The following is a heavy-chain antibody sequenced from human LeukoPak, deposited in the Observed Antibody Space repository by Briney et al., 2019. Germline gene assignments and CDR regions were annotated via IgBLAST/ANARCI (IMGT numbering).Heavy chain of an antibody. J-gene: IGHJ4*02. Sequence: PGGSLRLSCAASGFTFSSYAMSWVRQAPGKELEWVSAISGSGGSTYYADSVKGRFTISRDNSKNTLYLQMNSLRAEDTAVYYCAKGIAVAGTPFDYWGQGTLVTVSS. CDR2: ISGSGGST. D-gene: IGHD6-19*01. CDR3: AKGIAVAGTPFDY. CDR1: GFTFSSYA. V-gene: IGHV3-23*01.